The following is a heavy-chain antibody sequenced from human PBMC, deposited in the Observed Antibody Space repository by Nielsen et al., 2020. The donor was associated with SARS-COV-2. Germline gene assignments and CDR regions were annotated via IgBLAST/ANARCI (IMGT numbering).Heavy chain of an antibody. D-gene: IGHD3-22*01. V-gene: IGHV3-69-1*01. Sequence: WIRQPPGKGLEWVSSISSSSYIYYADSVKGRFTISRDNAKNSLYLQMNSLRAEDTAVYYCASDYYRTFDYWGQGTLVTVSS. J-gene: IGHJ4*02. CDR3: ASDYYRTFDY. CDR2: ISSSSYI.